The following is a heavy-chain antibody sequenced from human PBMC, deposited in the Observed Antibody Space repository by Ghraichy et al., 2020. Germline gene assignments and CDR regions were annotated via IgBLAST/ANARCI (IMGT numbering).Heavy chain of an antibody. V-gene: IGHV3-7*01. CDR1: GFTFSRYW. CDR3: ARGITFIRGALNWFDH. D-gene: IGHD3-10*01. Sequence: GGSLRHSCAASGFTFSRYWMSWVRQAPGKGLELVANIKEDGSEKYYVDSVKGRFTISRDNAKNTLYLQMNSLRAEDMAVYYCARGITFIRGALNWFDHWGQGTLVTVSS. J-gene: IGHJ5*02. CDR2: IKEDGSEK.